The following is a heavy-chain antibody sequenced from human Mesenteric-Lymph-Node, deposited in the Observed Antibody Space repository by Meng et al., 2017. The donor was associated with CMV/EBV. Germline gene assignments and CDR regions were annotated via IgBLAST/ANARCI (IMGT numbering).Heavy chain of an antibody. D-gene: IGHD6-13*01. V-gene: IGHV4-59*01. Sequence: SETLSLTCTVSGGSISSYYWSWIRQPPGKGLEWIGYIYYSGSTTYNPSLQSRVTISVDGSKNQFSLRLSSVTAADTAVYYCARVPAELGSSSSWYYFDYWGQGSLVTVSS. CDR3: ARVPAELGSSSSWYYFDY. J-gene: IGHJ4*02. CDR2: IYYSGST. CDR1: GGSISSYY.